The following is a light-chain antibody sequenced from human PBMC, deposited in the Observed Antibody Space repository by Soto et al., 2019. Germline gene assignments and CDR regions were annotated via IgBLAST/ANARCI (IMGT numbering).Light chain of an antibody. CDR2: GAS. CDR3: QQREQWPT. Sequence: ENVLTQSPGTLSLSPGERGTLSCRASQSVSSNYLAWYQQKPGQAPRLLISGASSRATGIPDRFSGSGSGTDFALTISSLEPEDSAVYYCQQREQWPTFGGGTKVDIK. J-gene: IGKJ4*01. CDR1: QSVSSNY. V-gene: IGKV3-20*01.